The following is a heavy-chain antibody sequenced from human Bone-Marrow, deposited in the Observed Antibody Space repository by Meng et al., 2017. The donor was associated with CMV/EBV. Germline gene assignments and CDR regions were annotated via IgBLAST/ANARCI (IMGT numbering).Heavy chain of an antibody. V-gene: IGHV3-30*19. CDR3: ARDGAGDIVVVPAAKGYYYYYGMDV. CDR2: ISYDGSNK. CDR1: GFTFSSYG. D-gene: IGHD2-2*01. Sequence: GESLKISCAASGFTFSSYGMHWVRQAPGKGLEWVAVISYDGSNKYYADSVKGRFTISRDNSKSTLYLQMNSLRAEDTAVYYCARDGAGDIVVVPAAKGYYYYYGMDVWGQGTTVTVSS. J-gene: IGHJ6*02.